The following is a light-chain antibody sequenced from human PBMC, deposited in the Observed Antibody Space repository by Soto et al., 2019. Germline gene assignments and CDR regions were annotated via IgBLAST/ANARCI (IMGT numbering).Light chain of an antibody. CDR1: QSISSSY. Sequence: PGESATLSCRASQSISSSYLAWYQQKPGQTPRLLIHGASTRATGIAARFSGSGSGTEFTLTISGLQSEDFATYYCQQYNYWPVTFGGGTKVDIK. J-gene: IGKJ4*01. CDR3: QQYNYWPVT. CDR2: GAS. V-gene: IGKV3-15*01.